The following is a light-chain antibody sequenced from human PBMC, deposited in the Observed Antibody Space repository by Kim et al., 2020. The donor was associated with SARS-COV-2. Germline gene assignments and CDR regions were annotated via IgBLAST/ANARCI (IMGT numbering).Light chain of an antibody. Sequence: IQMTQSPSSLSALVGDRVTITCRASQNIGNYLNWYQQKPRKAPKLLIYAASILQSGVPARFSGSGSGTDFTLTISSLQPEDFATYYCQQSSGAFGQGTKVDIK. CDR2: AAS. V-gene: IGKV1-39*01. CDR1: QNIGNY. CDR3: QQSSGA. J-gene: IGKJ1*01.